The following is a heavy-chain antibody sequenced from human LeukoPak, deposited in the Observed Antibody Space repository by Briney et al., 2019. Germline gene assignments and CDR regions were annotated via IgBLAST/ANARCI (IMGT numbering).Heavy chain of an antibody. CDR3: ARYTANTAGYSFDF. D-gene: IGHD3-22*01. V-gene: IGHV4-38-2*02. CDR2: IHHSGVT. Sequence: PSETLSLTCTVSGYSISSGYYWSWIRQPPGKGLEWIATIHHSGVTYYNPSLKSRVTMSVDTSKNRFSLKLGSVTAASTAVYYCARYTANTAGYSFDFWGQGALVTVSS. CDR1: GYSISSGYY. J-gene: IGHJ4*02.